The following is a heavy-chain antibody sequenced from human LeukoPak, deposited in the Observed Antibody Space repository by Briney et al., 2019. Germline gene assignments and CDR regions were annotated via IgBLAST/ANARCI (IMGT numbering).Heavy chain of an antibody. Sequence: ASVKVSCKASGGTFSSYAITWLRQAPGQGLEWMGRIIPIFGTANYAQKFQGRVTITTDESTSTAYMELSTLRSDDTAVYYCARERPPGDSSNWFLEGYFDIWGQGTLVTVSS. J-gene: IGHJ4*02. V-gene: IGHV1-69*05. D-gene: IGHD6-13*01. CDR1: GGTFSSYA. CDR3: ARERPPGDSSNWFLEGYFDI. CDR2: IIPIFGTA.